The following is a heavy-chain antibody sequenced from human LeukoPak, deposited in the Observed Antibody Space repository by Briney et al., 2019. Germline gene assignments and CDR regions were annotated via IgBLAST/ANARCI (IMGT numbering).Heavy chain of an antibody. Sequence: GGSLRLSCAASGFTFSSYAMSWVRQAPGKGLEWVSAISGSGGSTYYADSVKGRFTISRDNSKNTLYLQMNSLRAEDTAVYYCARLSIYGDDEEGGFDPWGQGTLVTVSS. V-gene: IGHV3-23*01. CDR3: ARLSIYGDDEEGGFDP. CDR1: GFTFSSYA. CDR2: ISGSGGST. J-gene: IGHJ5*02. D-gene: IGHD4-17*01.